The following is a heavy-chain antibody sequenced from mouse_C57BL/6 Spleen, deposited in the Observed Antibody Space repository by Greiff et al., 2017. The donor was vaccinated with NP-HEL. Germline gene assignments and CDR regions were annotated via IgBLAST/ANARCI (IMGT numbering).Heavy chain of an antibody. Sequence: QVQLQQPGAELVRPGSSVKLSCKASGYTFTSYWMHWVKQRPIQGLEWIGNIDPSDSENHYNQKFKDKTTLTVDKSSSTAYMQLSSLTSEDSAVYYCASEDPNYGWFAYWGQGTLVTVSA. D-gene: IGHD1-1*01. CDR2: IDPSDSEN. CDR1: GYTFTSYW. CDR3: ASEDPNYGWFAY. J-gene: IGHJ3*01. V-gene: IGHV1-52*01.